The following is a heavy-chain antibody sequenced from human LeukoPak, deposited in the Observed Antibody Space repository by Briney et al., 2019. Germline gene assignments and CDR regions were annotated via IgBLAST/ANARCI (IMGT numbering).Heavy chain of an antibody. Sequence: SETLSLTCTVSGGSISSYYWSWVRQPAGKGLEWIGRIYSSGNTNYNPSLKSRVTMSVDTSRNQFSLKLSSVTAADTAVYYCARESVGYCSGGSCPYYFDYWGQGTLVTVSS. CDR2: IYSSGNT. J-gene: IGHJ4*02. V-gene: IGHV4-4*07. D-gene: IGHD2-15*01. CDR3: ARESVGYCSGGSCPYYFDY. CDR1: GGSISSYY.